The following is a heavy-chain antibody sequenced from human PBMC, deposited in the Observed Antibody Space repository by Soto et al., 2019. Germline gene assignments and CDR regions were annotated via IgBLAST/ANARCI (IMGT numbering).Heavy chain of an antibody. Sequence: ASVQVSCKASGYPFTNYYMHWVRQAPGQGLEWMGIINPSGGSTSYAQKFQGRVTMTRDTSTSTVYMELSSLRSEDTAVYYCARLSLITESFVIWCQGRIVTV. CDR2: INPSGGST. J-gene: IGHJ3*02. CDR3: ARLSLITESFVI. D-gene: IGHD3-10*01. V-gene: IGHV1-46*01. CDR1: GYPFTNYY.